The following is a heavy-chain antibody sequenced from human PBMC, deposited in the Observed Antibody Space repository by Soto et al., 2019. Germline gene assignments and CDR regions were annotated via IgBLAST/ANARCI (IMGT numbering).Heavy chain of an antibody. CDR1: GSTFSSYG. CDR3: AKEADSGSYGHAFDI. V-gene: IGHV3-30*18. D-gene: IGHD1-26*01. Sequence: QPGGSLRLSCAASGSTFSSYGMHWVRQAPGKGLEWVAVISYDGSNKYYADSVKGRFTISRDNSKNTLYLQMNSLRAEDTAVYYCAKEADSGSYGHAFDIWGQGTMVTVSS. J-gene: IGHJ3*02. CDR2: ISYDGSNK.